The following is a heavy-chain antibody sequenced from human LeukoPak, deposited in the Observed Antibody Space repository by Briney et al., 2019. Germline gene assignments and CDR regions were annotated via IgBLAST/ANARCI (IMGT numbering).Heavy chain of an antibody. CDR1: GYTFTSYH. J-gene: IGHJ5*02. V-gene: IGHV1-18*01. Sequence: ASVKVSCKASGYTFTSYHITWVRQAPGQGLEWMGWISGYNGNTNYAQKFQGRVSMTTDTSTSTAYMELRSLRSDDTAVYFCARAPPYDIVFGWFDPWGQGTLVTVSS. CDR3: ARAPPYDIVFGWFDP. D-gene: IGHD3-9*01. CDR2: ISGYNGNT.